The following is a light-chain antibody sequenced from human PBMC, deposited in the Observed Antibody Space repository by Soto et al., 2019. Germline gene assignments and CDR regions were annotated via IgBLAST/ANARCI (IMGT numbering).Light chain of an antibody. CDR2: TAS. CDR3: QQSYSTPLT. V-gene: IGKV1-39*01. Sequence: DIQMTQSPSALSASVGDTVTVTCRASQSVSGWLAWYQQKPGEAPKLLISTASSLQSGVPSRFSGSGSGTDFTLTISSLQPEDFATYYCQQSYSTPLTFGGGTKVDIK. J-gene: IGKJ4*01. CDR1: QSVSGW.